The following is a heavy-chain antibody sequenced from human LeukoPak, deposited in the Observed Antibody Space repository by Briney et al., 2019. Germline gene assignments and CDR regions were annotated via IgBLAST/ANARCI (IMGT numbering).Heavy chain of an antibody. CDR3: ASSSIVVAVVGY. CDR1: GFTFSSYG. V-gene: IGHV3-30*03. J-gene: IGHJ4*02. Sequence: GGSLRLSCAASGFTFSSYGMHWVRQAPGKGLEWVAVISYDGSNKYYADSVKGRFTISRDNSKNTLYLQMNSLRAEDTAVYYCASSSIVVAVVGYWGQGTLVTVSS. CDR2: ISYDGSNK. D-gene: IGHD3-22*01.